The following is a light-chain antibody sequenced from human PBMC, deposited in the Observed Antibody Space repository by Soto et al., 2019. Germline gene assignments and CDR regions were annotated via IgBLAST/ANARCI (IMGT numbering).Light chain of an antibody. CDR2: GAS. CDR3: RQYGSSPGT. J-gene: IGKJ5*01. Sequence: EIVLTQSPAPLSLPPGERATLSCRAGQRVSSSYLAWYQQKPGQAPRLLIYGASSRATGIPDRFSGSGSGTDFTLTISRLEPEDFAVYYCRQYGSSPGTFGQGTRLEIK. V-gene: IGKV3-20*01. CDR1: QRVSSSY.